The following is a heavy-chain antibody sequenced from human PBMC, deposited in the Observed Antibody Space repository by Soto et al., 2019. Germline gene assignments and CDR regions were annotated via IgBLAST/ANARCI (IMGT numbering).Heavy chain of an antibody. D-gene: IGHD3-16*01. J-gene: IGHJ6*02. CDR1: GASISSGGYS. V-gene: IGHV4-30-2*01. Sequence: QLQLQESGSGLVKPSQTLSLTCAVSGASISSGGYSWSWIRQPPGKGLEWIGYIYHSGSTYYNPSLKSRVTISVDRSKNQFSLKLSSVTGADTAVYYCARDGGGYYGMDVWGQGTTVTVSS. CDR3: ARDGGGYYGMDV. CDR2: IYHSGST.